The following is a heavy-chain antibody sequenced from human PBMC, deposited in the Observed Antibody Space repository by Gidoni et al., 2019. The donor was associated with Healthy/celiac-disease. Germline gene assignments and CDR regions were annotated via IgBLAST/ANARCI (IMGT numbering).Heavy chain of an antibody. CDR1: GYTFTSYY. Sequence: QVQLVQSGAEVTKPGASVKVSCKASGYTFTSYYMHWVRQAPGQGLEWRGIINPSGGSTSYAQKFQGRVTMTRDTSTSTVYMELSSLRSEDTAVYYCARDRWGWLLGSLFDYWGQGTLVTVSS. V-gene: IGHV1-46*01. CDR3: ARDRWGWLLGSLFDY. J-gene: IGHJ4*02. D-gene: IGHD5-18*01. CDR2: INPSGGST.